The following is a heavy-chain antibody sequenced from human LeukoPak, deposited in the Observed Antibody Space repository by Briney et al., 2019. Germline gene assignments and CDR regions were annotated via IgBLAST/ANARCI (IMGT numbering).Heavy chain of an antibody. CDR2: IYTSGST. D-gene: IGHD1-1*01. CDR3: AKYIRHDHYYMYV. Sequence: SETLSLTCSVSGGSFGSKYWSWIRQPPGKGLEWIGYIYTSGSTNFNPSLRSRVAMSIDTSKNQFSLKVYSVTAADTAVYYCAKYIRHDHYYMYVWGKVTTV. V-gene: IGHV4-4*09. J-gene: IGHJ6*03. CDR1: GGSFGSKY.